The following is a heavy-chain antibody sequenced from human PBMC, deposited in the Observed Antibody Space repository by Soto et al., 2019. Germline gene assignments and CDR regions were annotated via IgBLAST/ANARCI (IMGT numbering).Heavy chain of an antibody. CDR1: VLPFNNAW. Sequence: EVQLVQSGGGLVKPGGSLRLSCAASVLPFNNAWMSWVRQPPGKWLEWVGHIKTKIEGGTTDYAAPVKGRLNIYRDYSIACLFLRRDRPKTDVTAEDYCSTAPDFVFVPGTDGMRFYTFYLVVWGKGTTFTV. V-gene: IGHV3-15*01. D-gene: IGHD2-8*01. CDR2: IKTKIEGGTT. CDR3: STAPDFVFVPGTDGMRFYTFYLVV. J-gene: IGHJ6*03.